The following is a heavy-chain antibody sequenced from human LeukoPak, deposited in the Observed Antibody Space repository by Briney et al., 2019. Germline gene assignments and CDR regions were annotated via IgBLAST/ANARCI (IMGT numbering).Heavy chain of an antibody. V-gene: IGHV3-7*01. J-gene: IGHJ4*02. D-gene: IGHD1-14*01. CDR1: GFTFSSYW. CDR3: AREGTFLKLWLEDY. Sequence: GGSLRLSCAASGFTFSSYWMSWVRQAPGKGLEWVANIKQDGTEKYYVDSVRGRFTISRDNAKDSLYLQMNSLRAEDTAVYYCAREGTFLKLWLEDYWGQGTLVTVSS. CDR2: IKQDGTEK.